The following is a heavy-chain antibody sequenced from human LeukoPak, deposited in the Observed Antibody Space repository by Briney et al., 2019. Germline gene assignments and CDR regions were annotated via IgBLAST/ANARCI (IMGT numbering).Heavy chain of an antibody. V-gene: IGHV3-48*01. CDR2: IGTSSTTI. CDR3: ARDRRYFDY. J-gene: IGHJ4*02. D-gene: IGHD6-6*01. CDR1: GFTFSSYT. Sequence: GGSLRLSCAASGFTFSSYTMNWVRQPPGKGLEWVSNIGTSSTTIYYADSVKGRFTISRDNAKNSLYLQMNSLRAEDTAVYYCARDRRYFDYWGQGTLVTVSS.